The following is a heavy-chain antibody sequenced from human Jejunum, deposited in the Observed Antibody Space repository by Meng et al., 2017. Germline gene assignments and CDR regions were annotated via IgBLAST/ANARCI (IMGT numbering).Heavy chain of an antibody. D-gene: IGHD3-22*01. Sequence: GGSLRLSCAASGFTVSSNYITWVRQAPGKGLEWVSVIHSDGNTYYADSVKGRFTISRDNSKNTLYLQMNSMRAEDTAVYHCARGYYDSSGYPQRAFDYWGQGTLVTVAS. CDR3: ARGYYDSSGYPQRAFDY. J-gene: IGHJ4*02. V-gene: IGHV3-66*02. CDR1: GFTVSSNY. CDR2: IHSDGNT.